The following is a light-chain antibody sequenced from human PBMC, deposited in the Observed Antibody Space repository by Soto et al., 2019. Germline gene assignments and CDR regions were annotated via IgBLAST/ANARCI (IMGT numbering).Light chain of an antibody. CDR1: QSVGSY. J-gene: IGKJ4*01. V-gene: IGKV3-11*01. CDR3: QQRSNWLPVT. CDR2: DAS. Sequence: EIVLTQSPSTLSLSPGERATISCRASQSVGSYLAWYQQKPGQAPRLLIYDASNRATGIPARFSGSGSGTDFTLTISRLEPEDFAVYYCQQRSNWLPVTFGGGTKVEIK.